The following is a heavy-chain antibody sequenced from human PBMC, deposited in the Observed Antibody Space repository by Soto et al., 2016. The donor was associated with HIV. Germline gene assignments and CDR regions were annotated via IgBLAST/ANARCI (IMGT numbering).Heavy chain of an antibody. CDR1: GFTVSNNY. CDR2: IYSGGNT. V-gene: IGHV3-66*01. CDR3: VRDENYYEAYGMDV. J-gene: IGHJ6*02. D-gene: IGHD3-22*01. Sequence: EVQLVESGGGLVQPGGSLRLSCAAPGFTVSNNYMSWVRQAPGKGLEWVSVIYSGGNTYYADSVKGRFIISRDNSKNTLYLQMNSLRAEDTAVYYCVRDENYYEAYGMDVWGQGTTVTVSS.